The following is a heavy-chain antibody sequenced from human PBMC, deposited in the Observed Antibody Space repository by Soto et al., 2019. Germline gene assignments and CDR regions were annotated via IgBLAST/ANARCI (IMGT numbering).Heavy chain of an antibody. CDR2: ISWNSGSI. D-gene: IGHD1-26*01. CDR3: ATGARYYGSSFDY. V-gene: IGHV3-9*01. Sequence: PGGSLRLSCAASGFTFDDYAMHWVRQAPGKGLEWVSGISWNSGSIGYADSVKGRFTISRDNAKNSLYLQMNSLRAEDTALYYCATGARYYGSSFDYWGQGTLVTVSS. J-gene: IGHJ4*02. CDR1: GFTFDDYA.